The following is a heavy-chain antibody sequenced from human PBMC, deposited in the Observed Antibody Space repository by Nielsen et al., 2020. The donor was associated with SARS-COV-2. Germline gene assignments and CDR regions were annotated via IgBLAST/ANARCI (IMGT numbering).Heavy chain of an antibody. J-gene: IGHJ6*02. V-gene: IGHV3-23*01. CDR3: ARDHSWLVRRRSWDYYYYYGMDV. D-gene: IGHD6-13*01. CDR2: ISGSGGST. Sequence: VRQAPGKGLEWVSAISGSGGSTYYADSVKGRFTISRDNSKNSLYLQMNSLRDEDTAVYYCARDHSWLVRRRSWDYYYYYGMDVWGQGTTVTVSS.